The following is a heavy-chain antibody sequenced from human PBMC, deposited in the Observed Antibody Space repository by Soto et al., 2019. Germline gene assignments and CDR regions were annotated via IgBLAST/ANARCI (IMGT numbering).Heavy chain of an antibody. Sequence: QVQLQESGPGLVKPSGTLSLTCAVSGGSISTSNWWTWVRQPPGKGLEWIGEIYHSGSTNYNPSLKSRVTMSLDKSKDQFSLSLTSVTAADTAMYYCATYPPDSSGYFLRYWGQGTLITVSS. D-gene: IGHD3-22*01. CDR1: GGSISTSNW. CDR3: ATYPPDSSGYFLRY. V-gene: IGHV4-4*02. CDR2: IYHSGST. J-gene: IGHJ4*02.